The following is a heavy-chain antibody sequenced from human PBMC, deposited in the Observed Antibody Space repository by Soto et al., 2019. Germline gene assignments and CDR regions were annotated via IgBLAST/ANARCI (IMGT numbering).Heavy chain of an antibody. CDR1: GGTFSSYT. CDR3: ANPPRY. CDR2: IIPFLGLA. J-gene: IGHJ4*02. Sequence: QVQLVQSGAEVKKPGSSVKVSCKASGGTFSSYTISWVRQAPGQGLEWMGRIIPFLGLANYAQKFQGRVQITANKARATANRGLGSRGSGDTAVYYCANPPRYWGQGTLVTVSS. V-gene: IGHV1-69*02.